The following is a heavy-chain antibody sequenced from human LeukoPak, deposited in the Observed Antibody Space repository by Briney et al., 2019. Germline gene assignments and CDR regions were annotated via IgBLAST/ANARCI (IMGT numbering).Heavy chain of an antibody. J-gene: IGHJ5*02. V-gene: IGHV3-21*01. CDR2: ISSSSTYI. D-gene: IGHD6-19*01. CDR3: ARSAVAGKNWFDP. Sequence: GGSLRLSCAASGFTFSSYSMNWVRQAPGKGLEWVSSISSSSTYIYYADSVGGRFTISRDNAKNSLYLQMNSLRAEDTAVYYCARSAVAGKNWFDPWGQGTLVTVSS. CDR1: GFTFSSYS.